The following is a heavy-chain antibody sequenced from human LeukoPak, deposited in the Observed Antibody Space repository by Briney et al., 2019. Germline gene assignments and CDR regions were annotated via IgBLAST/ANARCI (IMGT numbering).Heavy chain of an antibody. D-gene: IGHD3-22*01. CDR3: TTTALDLRRLVVITLDV. J-gene: IGHJ6*04. CDR1: GFTFSSYG. Sequence: GGSLRLSCAASGFTFSSYGMHWVRQAPGKGLEWVAFIRYDGSNKYYADSVKGRFTISRDNSKNTLYLQMNSLRAEDTAVYYCTTTALDLRRLVVITLDVWGKGTTVTVSS. V-gene: IGHV3-30*02. CDR2: IRYDGSNK.